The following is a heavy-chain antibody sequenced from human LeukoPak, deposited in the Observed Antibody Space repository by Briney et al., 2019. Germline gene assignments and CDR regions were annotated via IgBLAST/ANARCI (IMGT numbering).Heavy chain of an antibody. CDR2: INPSGGST. CDR1: GYTFTSYY. CDR3: ASLQYYYDSSGLEFDY. J-gene: IGHJ4*02. D-gene: IGHD3-22*01. Sequence: ASVKVSCKASGYTFTSYYMHWVRQAPGQGLEWMGKINPSGGSTSYAQKFQGRVTMTRDTSTSTVYMELSSLRSEDTAVYYCASLQYYYDSSGLEFDYWGQGTLVTVSS. V-gene: IGHV1-46*01.